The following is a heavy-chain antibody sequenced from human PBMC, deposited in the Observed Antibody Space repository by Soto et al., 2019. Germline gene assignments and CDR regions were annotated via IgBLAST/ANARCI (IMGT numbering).Heavy chain of an antibody. J-gene: IGHJ3*01. Sequence: ASVKVSCKASGYTFTSYGISWVRQAPGQGLEWMGWISAYNGNTNYAQKLQGRVTMTTDTSTSTAYMELRSLRSDDTAVYYCARTYYYDSSGYYTKNKPMAGVLVFWGQGTMVTVSS. CDR3: ARTYYYDSSGYYTKNKPMAGVLVF. CDR2: ISAYNGNT. CDR1: GYTFTSYG. D-gene: IGHD3-22*01. V-gene: IGHV1-18*01.